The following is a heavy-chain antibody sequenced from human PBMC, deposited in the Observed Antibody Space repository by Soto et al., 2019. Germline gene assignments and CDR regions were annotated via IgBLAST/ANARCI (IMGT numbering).Heavy chain of an antibody. J-gene: IGHJ4*02. V-gene: IGHV1-46*01. CDR3: ARGHGGIAVAGNFDY. CDR2: INPTGGST. CDR1: GYTFTGYY. D-gene: IGHD6-19*01. Sequence: GASVKVSCKASGYTFTGYYMHWVRQAPGQGLEWMGIINPTGGSTNYAQKFQGRVTLTMDTSTSTVYMELSSLRFEDTAVYYCARGHGGIAVAGNFDYWGQGTLVTVSS.